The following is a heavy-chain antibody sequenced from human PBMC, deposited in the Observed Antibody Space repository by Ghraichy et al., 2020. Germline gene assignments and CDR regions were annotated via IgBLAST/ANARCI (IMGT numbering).Heavy chain of an antibody. CDR1: GFTFSDYY. CDR3: AREGYCSGGSCYYYYYGMDV. Sequence: GGSLRLSCAASGFTFSDYYMSWIRQAPGKGLEWVSYISSSGSTIYYADSVKGRFTISRDNAKNSLYLQMNSLRAEDTAVYYCAREGYCSGGSCYYYYYGMDVWGQGTTVTVSS. CDR2: ISSSGSTI. D-gene: IGHD2-15*01. J-gene: IGHJ6*02. V-gene: IGHV3-11*01.